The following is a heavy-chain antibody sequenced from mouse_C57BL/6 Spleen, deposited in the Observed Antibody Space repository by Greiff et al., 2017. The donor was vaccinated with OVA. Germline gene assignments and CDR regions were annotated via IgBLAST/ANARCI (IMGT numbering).Heavy chain of an antibody. J-gene: IGHJ2*01. CDR2: INPNNGGT. Sequence: VQLQQSGPELVKPGASVKISCKASGYTFTDYYMNWVKQSHGKSLEWIGDINPNNGGTSYNQKFKGKATLTVDKSSSTAYMELRSLTSEDSAVYYCAISITTVVAPLRVWGQGTTLTVSS. V-gene: IGHV1-26*01. CDR1: GYTFTDYY. D-gene: IGHD1-1*01. CDR3: AISITTVVAPLRV.